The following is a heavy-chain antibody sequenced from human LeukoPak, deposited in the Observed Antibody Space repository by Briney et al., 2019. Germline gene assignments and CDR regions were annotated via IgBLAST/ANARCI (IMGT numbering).Heavy chain of an antibody. CDR2: INTNTGDP. J-gene: IGHJ4*02. Sequence: ASVKVSCKPSGYTFTTYAINWLRQAPGQGLEWMGWINTNTGDPTYAQGFTGRFVFSLDTSLSTSYLLVSSLEAEDTAVYYCARDLSPRGRGWYFDYWGQGTLVTVSS. D-gene: IGHD6-19*01. CDR3: ARDLSPRGRGWYFDY. CDR1: GYTFTTYA. V-gene: IGHV7-4-1*02.